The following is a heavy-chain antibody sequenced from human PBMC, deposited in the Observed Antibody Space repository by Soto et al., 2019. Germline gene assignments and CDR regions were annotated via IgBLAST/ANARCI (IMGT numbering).Heavy chain of an antibody. V-gene: IGHV4-34*01. CDR1: GGSFSGYY. Sequence: SETLSPTCAVYGGSFSGYYWSWIRQPPGKGLEWIGEINHSGSTNYNPSLKSRVTISVDTSKNQFSLKLSSVTAADTAVYYCARQYYYYYMDVWGKGTTVTVSS. CDR3: ARQYYYYYMDV. CDR2: INHSGST. J-gene: IGHJ6*03.